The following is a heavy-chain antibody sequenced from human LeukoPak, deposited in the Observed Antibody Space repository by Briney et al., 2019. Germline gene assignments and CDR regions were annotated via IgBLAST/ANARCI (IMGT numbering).Heavy chain of an antibody. J-gene: IGHJ4*02. D-gene: IGHD5-18*01. CDR3: AKDSSLVDTAMVLDY. CDR2: ISYDGSNK. Sequence: GGSLRLSCAASGFTFSSYGMLWVRQAPGKGLEWVAVISYDGSNKYYADSVKRRFTISRDNSKNTLYLQMNSLRAEDTAVYYCAKDSSLVDTAMVLDYWGQGTLVTVSS. V-gene: IGHV3-30*18. CDR1: GFTFSSYG.